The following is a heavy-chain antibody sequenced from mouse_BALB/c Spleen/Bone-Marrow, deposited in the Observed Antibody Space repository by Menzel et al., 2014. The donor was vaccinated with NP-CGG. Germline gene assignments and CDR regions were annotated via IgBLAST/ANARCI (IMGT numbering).Heavy chain of an antibody. CDR3: ARLDGNYRYAMDY. Sequence: VKLVESGPELVKPGASVKMSCKASGYTFTDYVITWVKQRTGQGLEWIGEIYPGSGSTYYNGKFKGKATLTADKSSNTAYMQLGSLTSEDSAVYFCARLDGNYRYAMDYWGQGTSVTVSS. V-gene: IGHV1-77*01. CDR2: IYPGSGST. J-gene: IGHJ4*01. D-gene: IGHD2-1*01. CDR1: GYTFTDYV.